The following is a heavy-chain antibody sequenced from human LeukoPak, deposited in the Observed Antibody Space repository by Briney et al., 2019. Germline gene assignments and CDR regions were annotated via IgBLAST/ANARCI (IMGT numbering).Heavy chain of an antibody. CDR3: VKDFGRIRGTPDS. D-gene: IGHD1-26*01. CDR2: ISGSGNGFSI. Sequence: AGGSLRLSCSASGFFFTIYTMYWVRQAPGKGPEYVSTISGSGNGFSIYYADSVKGRFTISRDDSKSILYLQMNGLRSEDTAVYYCVKDFGRIRGTPDSWGQGTLVTVSS. J-gene: IGHJ4*02. V-gene: IGHV3-64D*06. CDR1: GFFFTIYT.